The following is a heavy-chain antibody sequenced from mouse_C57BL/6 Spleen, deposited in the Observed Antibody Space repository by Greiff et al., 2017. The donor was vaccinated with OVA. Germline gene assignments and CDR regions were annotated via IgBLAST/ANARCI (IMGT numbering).Heavy chain of an antibody. CDR1: GFSLTSYG. CDR2: IWSGGST. D-gene: IGHD1-1*02. Sequence: QVQLQQSGPGLVQPSQSLSITCTASGFSLTSYGVHWVRQSPGKGLEWLGVIWSGGSTDYNAAFISSLSISKDNSTSQVFFKMNSLQADDTAIYYCARNFGDMDYYAMDYWGQGTSVTVSS. CDR3: ARNFGDMDYYAMDY. J-gene: IGHJ4*01. V-gene: IGHV2-2*01.